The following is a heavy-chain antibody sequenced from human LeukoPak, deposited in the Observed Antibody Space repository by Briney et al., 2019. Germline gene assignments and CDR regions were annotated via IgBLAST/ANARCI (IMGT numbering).Heavy chain of an antibody. CDR1: GFTFTDYY. CDR3: AREDFYYSSGY. V-gene: IGHV3-11*04. J-gene: IGHJ4*02. CDR2: ISGDGTTV. D-gene: IGHD3-10*01. Sequence: GGSLRLSCAASGFTFTDYYMSWFRQAPGKGLEWVSYISGDGTTVHYSDSVKGRFTVSRDDAKNSLSLQMNSLRAEDTAIYYCAREDFYYSSGYWGQGTLVTVSS.